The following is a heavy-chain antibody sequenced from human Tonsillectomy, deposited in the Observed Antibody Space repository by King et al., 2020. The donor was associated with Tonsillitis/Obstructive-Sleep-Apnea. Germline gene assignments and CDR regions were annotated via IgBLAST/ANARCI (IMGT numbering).Heavy chain of an antibody. V-gene: IGHV3-30*03. CDR1: GFTFSSYG. CDR3: ATGNYYDSSGYDY. Sequence: HVQLVESGGGVVQPGRSLRLSCAASGFTFSSYGMHGVRQAPGKGLEGVDIISYDGSNKYYADSVKGRFTISRDNSKNTLYLQMNSLRAEDTAVYFCATGNYYDSSGYDYWGQGTLVTVSS. D-gene: IGHD3-22*01. CDR2: ISYDGSNK. J-gene: IGHJ4*02.